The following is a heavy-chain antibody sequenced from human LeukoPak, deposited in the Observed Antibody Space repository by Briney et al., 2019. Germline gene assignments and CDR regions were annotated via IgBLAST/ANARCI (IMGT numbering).Heavy chain of an antibody. J-gene: IGHJ4*02. CDR2: MDPNSGNT. V-gene: IGHV1-8*01. CDR3: ARVGNEATPYYDFWSGYYDY. Sequence: GASVKVSCKASGYTFTSYDINWVRQATGQGLEWMGWMDPNSGNTGYAQKFQGRVTMTRDTSISTAYMELSRLRSDDTAVYYCARVGNEATPYYDFWSGYYDYWGQGTLVTVSS. CDR1: GYTFTSYD. D-gene: IGHD3-3*01.